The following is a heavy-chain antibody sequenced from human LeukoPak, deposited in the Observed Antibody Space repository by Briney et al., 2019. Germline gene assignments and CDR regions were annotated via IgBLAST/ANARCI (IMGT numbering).Heavy chain of an antibody. CDR2: ISGSGGSI. J-gene: IGHJ4*02. CDR1: GFTFSSYA. Sequence: GGSLRLSCAASGFTFSSYAMSWVRQAPGKGLEWVSAISGSGGSIYYADSVKGRFTISRDNSKNTLYLQMNSLRAEDTAVYYCAKDPDFGYNYVVFDYWGQGTLVTVSS. CDR3: AKDPDFGYNYVVFDY. D-gene: IGHD5-24*01. V-gene: IGHV3-23*01.